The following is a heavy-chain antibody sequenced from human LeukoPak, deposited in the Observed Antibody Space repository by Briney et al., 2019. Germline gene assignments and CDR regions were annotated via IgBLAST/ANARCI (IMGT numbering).Heavy chain of an antibody. D-gene: IGHD2-15*01. CDR2: ISAYNGNT. CDR3: ARGPYCSGGSCYSLGWFDP. CDR1: GYTFTSYG. Sequence: GASVKVSCKASGYTFTSYGISWVRQAPGQGLEWMGWISAYNGNTNYAQKLQGRVTMTTDTSTSTAYMELRSLRSDDTAVYYCARGPYCSGGSCYSLGWFDPWGQGTLVTVSS. J-gene: IGHJ5*02. V-gene: IGHV1-18*01.